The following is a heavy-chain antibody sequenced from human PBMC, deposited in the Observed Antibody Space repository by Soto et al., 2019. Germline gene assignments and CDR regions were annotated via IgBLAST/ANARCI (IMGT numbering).Heavy chain of an antibody. CDR1: GFTFSSYS. CDR3: ASFPGGRGLAHGRPYYYGMDV. J-gene: IGHJ6*02. CDR2: ISSSSSYI. Sequence: GGSLRLSCAASGFTFSSYSMNWVRQAPGKGLEWVSSISSSSSYIYYADSVKGRFTISRDNAKNSLYLQMNSLRAEDTAVYYCASFPGGRGLAHGRPYYYGMDVWGQGTTVTVSS. D-gene: IGHD2-15*01. V-gene: IGHV3-21*01.